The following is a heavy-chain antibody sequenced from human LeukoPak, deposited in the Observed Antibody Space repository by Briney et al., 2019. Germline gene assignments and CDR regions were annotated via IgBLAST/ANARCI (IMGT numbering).Heavy chain of an antibody. D-gene: IGHD6-13*01. V-gene: IGHV1-69*01. CDR2: IIPIFGTA. CDR3: ARGLDDSSSPWAWFDP. J-gene: IGHJ5*02. Sequence: GGSLRLSCAASGFTFSSYAISWVRQAPGQGLEWMGGIIPIFGTANYAQKFQGRVTITADESTSTAYMELSSLRSEDTAVYYCARGLDDSSSPWAWFDPWGQGTLVTVSS. CDR1: GFTFSSYA.